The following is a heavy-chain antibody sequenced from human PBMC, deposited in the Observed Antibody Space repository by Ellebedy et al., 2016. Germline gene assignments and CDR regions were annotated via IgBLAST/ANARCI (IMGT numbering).Heavy chain of an antibody. V-gene: IGHV4-4*07. J-gene: IGHJ3*01. CDR3: ANSAGFYGDGVFAV. CDR1: GGSMTYSY. CDR2: IHTTGST. Sequence: SETLSLXXTVSGGSMTYSYWSWIRQSAEKGMEWIGRIHTTGSTNYNPSLKSRVTMSVDTSKNKFSLNMRSVTAADTAVYFCANSAGFYGDGVFAVWGRGTMVTVSS. D-gene: IGHD2-8*01.